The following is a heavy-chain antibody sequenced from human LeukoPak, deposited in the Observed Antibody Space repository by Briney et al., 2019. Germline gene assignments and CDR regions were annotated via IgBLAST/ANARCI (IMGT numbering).Heavy chain of an antibody. V-gene: IGHV1-2*06. D-gene: IGHD3-16*02. Sequence: ASVKVSCKASGYTFTGYYMHWVRQAPGQGLEWMGRINPNSGGTNYAQKFQGRVTMTRDTSISTAYMELSRLRSDDTAVYYCARDLRYYDYVWGSYRLNYWGQGTLDTVSS. CDR3: ARDLRYYDYVWGSYRLNY. J-gene: IGHJ4*02. CDR2: INPNSGGT. CDR1: GYTFTGYY.